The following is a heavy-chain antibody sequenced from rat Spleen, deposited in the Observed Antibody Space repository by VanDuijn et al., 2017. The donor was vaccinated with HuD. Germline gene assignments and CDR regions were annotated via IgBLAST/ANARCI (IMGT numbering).Heavy chain of an antibody. CDR3: SGPFDY. CDR1: GFTFNNHW. V-gene: IGHV5-31*01. CDR2: ITKTGGNT. J-gene: IGHJ2*01. D-gene: IGHD3-3*01. Sequence: EVQLVESGGGLVQPGRSLKLSCVASGFTFNNHWMTWIRQAPGKGLEWVASITKTGGNTYYPDSVKGRFTISRDNGKSTLYLQMNSLRSEDTATYYCSGPFDYWGQGVMVTVSS.